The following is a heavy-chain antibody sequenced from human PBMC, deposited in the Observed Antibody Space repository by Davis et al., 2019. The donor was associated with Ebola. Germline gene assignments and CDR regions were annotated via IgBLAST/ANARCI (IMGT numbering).Heavy chain of an antibody. D-gene: IGHD6-19*01. CDR3: ARHTRRRSSGWYGDYYYYGMDV. CDR1: GYTFTSHY. Sequence: ASVKVSCKASGYTFTSHYMHWVRQAPGQGLEWLGIINPSGGSTSYAQKFQGRVTITADKSTSTAYMELSSLRSEDTAVYYCARHTRRRSSGWYGDYYYYGMDVWGQGTTVTVSS. CDR2: INPSGGST. V-gene: IGHV1-46*01. J-gene: IGHJ6*02.